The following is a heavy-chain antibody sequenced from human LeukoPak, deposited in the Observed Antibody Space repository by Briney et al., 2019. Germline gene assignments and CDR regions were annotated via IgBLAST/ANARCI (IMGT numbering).Heavy chain of an antibody. CDR2: IYYSGST. V-gene: IGHV4-30-4*08. J-gene: IGHJ4*02. CDR3: ARDLLNEGNHLDY. Sequence: PSETLSLTCTVSGGSISSYYWSWIRQPPGKGLEWIGYIYYSGSTYYNPSLKSRVTISVDTSKNQFSLKLSSVTAADTAVYYCARDLLNEGNHLDYWGQGTLVTVSS. D-gene: IGHD4-23*01. CDR1: GGSISSYY.